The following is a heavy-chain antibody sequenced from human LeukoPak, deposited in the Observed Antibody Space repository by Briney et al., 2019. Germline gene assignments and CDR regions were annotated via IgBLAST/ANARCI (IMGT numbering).Heavy chain of an antibody. Sequence: SETLSLTCTVSGGSISSYYWSWIRQPPGKGLEWIGYIYYSGSTNYNPSLKSRVTISVDTSKNQFSLKLSSVTAADTAVYYCARHIRVGFGELSYYFDYWGQGTLVTVSS. CDR2: IYYSGST. D-gene: IGHD3-10*01. CDR1: GGSISSYY. CDR3: ARHIRVGFGELSYYFDY. J-gene: IGHJ4*02. V-gene: IGHV4-59*08.